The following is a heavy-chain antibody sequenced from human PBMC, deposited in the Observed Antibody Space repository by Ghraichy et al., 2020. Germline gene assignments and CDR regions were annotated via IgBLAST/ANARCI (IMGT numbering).Heavy chain of an antibody. CDR2: ISSSGSTI. J-gene: IGHJ3*02. V-gene: IGHV3-11*01. CDR3: ARTFPFYLEWLSTDAFDI. CDR1: GFTFSDYY. Sequence: GGSLRLYCAASGFTFSDYYMSWIRQAPGKGLEWVSYISSSGSTIYYADSVKGRFTISRDNAKNSLSLQMNSLRAEDTAVYYCARTFPFYLEWLSTDAFDIWGQGTMVTVSS. D-gene: IGHD3-3*01.